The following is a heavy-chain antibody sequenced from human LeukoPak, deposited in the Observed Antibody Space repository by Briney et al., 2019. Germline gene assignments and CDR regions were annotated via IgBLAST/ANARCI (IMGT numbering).Heavy chain of an antibody. CDR1: GFTFRNYV. D-gene: IGHD4-17*01. CDR3: ARGDGDYGGKGMDV. Sequence: GGSLRLSCAASGFTFRNYVMSWVRQVPGKGLEWVSAITGDGGGTNHADSVKGRFTVSRDNSKNTLYLQMSSLRADDTAVYYCARGDGDYGGKGMDVWGQGTTVTVSS. J-gene: IGHJ6*02. CDR2: ITGDGGGT. V-gene: IGHV3-23*01.